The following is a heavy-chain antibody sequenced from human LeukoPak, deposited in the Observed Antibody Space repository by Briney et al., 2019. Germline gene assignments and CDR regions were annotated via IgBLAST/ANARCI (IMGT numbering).Heavy chain of an antibody. CDR1: GGSFCGYY. CDR2: INHSGST. V-gene: IGHV4-34*01. Sequence: SETLSLTCAVYGGSFCGYYWSWIRQPPGKGLEWIGEINHSGSTNYNPSLKSRVTISVDTSKNQFSLNLSSVTAADTAVYYCARDVVVVPAAIHYGMDVWGQGTTVTVSS. D-gene: IGHD2-2*01. CDR3: ARDVVVVPAAIHYGMDV. J-gene: IGHJ6*02.